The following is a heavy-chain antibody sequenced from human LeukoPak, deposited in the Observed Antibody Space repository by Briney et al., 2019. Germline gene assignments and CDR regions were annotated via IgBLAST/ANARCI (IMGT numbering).Heavy chain of an antibody. Sequence: SETLSLTCTVSGGSISSSSYYWGWIRQPPGKGLEWIGSIYYSGSTYYNPSLKSRVTISVDTSKNQFSLKLSSVTAADTAVYYCARDKSHYYDSSGYSIGLDYWGQGTLVTVSS. CDR1: GGSISSSSYY. J-gene: IGHJ4*02. D-gene: IGHD3-22*01. CDR2: IYYSGST. CDR3: ARDKSHYYDSSGYSIGLDY. V-gene: IGHV4-39*07.